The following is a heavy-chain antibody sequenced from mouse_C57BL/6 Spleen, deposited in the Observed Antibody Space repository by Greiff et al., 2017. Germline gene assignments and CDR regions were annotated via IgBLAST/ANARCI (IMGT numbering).Heavy chain of an antibody. J-gene: IGHJ4*01. CDR3: TRRGYGSLRAMDY. Sequence: QVQLQQSGAELVRPGASVTLSCKASGYTFTDYEMHWVKQTPVHGLEWIGAIDPETGGTAYNQKFKGKAILTADKSSSTAYMELRSLTSEDSAVDYCTRRGYGSLRAMDYWGQGTSVTVSS. V-gene: IGHV1-15*01. D-gene: IGHD1-1*01. CDR1: GYTFTDYE. CDR2: IDPETGGT.